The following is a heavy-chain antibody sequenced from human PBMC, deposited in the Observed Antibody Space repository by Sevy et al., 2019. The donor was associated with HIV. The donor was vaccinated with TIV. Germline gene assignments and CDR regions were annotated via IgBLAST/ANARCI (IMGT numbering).Heavy chain of an antibody. V-gene: IGHV3-23*01. CDR3: AREGCTKPHDY. J-gene: IGHJ4*02. D-gene: IGHD2-8*01. CDR2: LSFGCGEI. Sequence: GGSLRLSCAASGFTFNKYSMSWVHQPPGKGLEWVATLSFGCGEINYADSVKGRFTISRVNSKNSFYLQMNNLRAEDTALYYCAREGCTKPHDYWGQGTLVTVSS. CDR1: GFTFNKYS.